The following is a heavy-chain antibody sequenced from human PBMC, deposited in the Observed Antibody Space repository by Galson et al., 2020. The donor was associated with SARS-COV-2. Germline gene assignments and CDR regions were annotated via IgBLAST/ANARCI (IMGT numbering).Heavy chain of an antibody. CDR1: GFTFSSYS. CDR3: ARVGGMATTPARYYFYGLDV. Sequence: GESLKISCAASGFTFSSYSMHWVRQAPGKGLEWVSSISSGSSYIHYADSVKGRFTISRDNAKNSLYLQMNTLRVEDTAVYYCARVGGMATTPARYYFYGLDVWGQGTTVTVSS. CDR2: ISSGSSYI. D-gene: IGHD2-15*01. V-gene: IGHV3-21*01. J-gene: IGHJ6*02.